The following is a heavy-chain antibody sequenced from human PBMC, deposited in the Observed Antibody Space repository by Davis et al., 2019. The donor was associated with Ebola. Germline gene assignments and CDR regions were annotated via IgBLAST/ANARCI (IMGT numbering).Heavy chain of an antibody. V-gene: IGHV3-73*01. CDR3: TSWVPAANFDY. CDR1: GFTFSGSA. D-gene: IGHD2-2*01. CDR2: IRSKANSYAT. Sequence: GGSLRLSCAASGFTFSGSAMHWVRQASGKGLEWVARIRSKANSYATAYAASVKGRFTISRDDSKNTAYLQMNSLKTEDTAVYYCTSWVPAANFDYWGQGTLVSVSS. J-gene: IGHJ4*02.